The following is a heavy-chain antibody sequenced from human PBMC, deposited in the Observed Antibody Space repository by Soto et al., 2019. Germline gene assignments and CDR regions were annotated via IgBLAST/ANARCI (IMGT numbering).Heavy chain of an antibody. J-gene: IGHJ4*02. CDR1: GGSISSSNW. CDR2: IYHSGST. CDR3: ARDPDSSGPRLDY. Sequence: PSETLSLTCAVSGGSISSSNWWSWVRQPPGKGLEWIGEIYHSGSTNYNPSLKSRVTISVDKSKNQFSLKLSSVTAADTAVYYGARDPDSSGPRLDYWGQGTLDTLSS. D-gene: IGHD3-22*01. V-gene: IGHV4-4*02.